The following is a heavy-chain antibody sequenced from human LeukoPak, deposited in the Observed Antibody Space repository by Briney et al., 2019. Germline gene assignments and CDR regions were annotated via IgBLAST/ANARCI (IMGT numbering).Heavy chain of an antibody. CDR2: ISYDGSNK. J-gene: IGHJ3*02. Sequence: GGSLRLSCAASGFTFRGYGIHWVRQAPGKGLEWVAVISYDGSNKYYADSVKGRFTISRDNSKNTLYLQMNSLRAEDTAVYYCAKDRSTYYYDSSGYYPDAFDIWGQGTMVTVSS. CDR1: GFTFRGYG. CDR3: AKDRSTYYYDSSGYYPDAFDI. V-gene: IGHV3-30*18. D-gene: IGHD3-22*01.